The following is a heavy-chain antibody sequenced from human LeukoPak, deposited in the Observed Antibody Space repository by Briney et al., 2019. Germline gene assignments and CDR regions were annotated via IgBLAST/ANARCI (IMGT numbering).Heavy chain of an antibody. CDR1: GFTFSSYW. Sequence: GGSLRLSCAASGFTFSSYWMSWVRQAPGKGLEWVANIKQDGSEKYYVDSVKGRFTISRDNAKNSLYLQMNSLRAEDTAVYYCASPATPGITPIDYWGQGTLVTVSS. CDR3: ASPATPGITPIDY. CDR2: IKQDGSEK. V-gene: IGHV3-7*01. D-gene: IGHD4-23*01. J-gene: IGHJ4*02.